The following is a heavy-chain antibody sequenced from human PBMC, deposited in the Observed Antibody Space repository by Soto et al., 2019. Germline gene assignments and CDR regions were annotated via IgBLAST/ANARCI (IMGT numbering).Heavy chain of an antibody. CDR2: INHSGST. Sequence: SETLSLTCAVYGGSFSGYYWSWIRQPPGKGLEWIGEINHSGSTNYNPSLKSRVTISVDTSKNQFSLKLSSVTAADTAVYYCARGLGKRGYSYGYVDYWGQGTLVTVSS. J-gene: IGHJ4*02. CDR1: GGSFSGYY. D-gene: IGHD5-18*01. CDR3: ARGLGKRGYSYGYVDY. V-gene: IGHV4-34*01.